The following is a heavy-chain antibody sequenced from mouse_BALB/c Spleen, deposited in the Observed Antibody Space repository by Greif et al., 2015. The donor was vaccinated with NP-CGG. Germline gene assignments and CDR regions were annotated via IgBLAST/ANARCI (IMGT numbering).Heavy chain of an antibody. D-gene: IGHD1-2*01. CDR3: ARGGGTTAPFAY. CDR1: GYSITSGYY. CDR2: ISNDGSN. Sequence: EVQVVESGPCLVKPSQSLSLTCSVTGYSITSGYYWNWIRQFPGNKLEWMGYISNDGSNNYNPSLKNRISITRDTSKNQFFLKLNSVTTEDTATYYCARGGGTTAPFAYWGQGTLVTVSA. V-gene: IGHV3-6*02. J-gene: IGHJ3*01.